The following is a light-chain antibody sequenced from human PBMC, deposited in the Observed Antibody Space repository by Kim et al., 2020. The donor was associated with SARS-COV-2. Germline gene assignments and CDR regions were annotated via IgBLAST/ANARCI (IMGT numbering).Light chain of an antibody. CDR3: QQRSNWMYT. V-gene: IGKV3-11*01. CDR2: DAS. Sequence: EIVLTQSPATLSLSPGERATLSCRASQSVGSYLVWYQQKPGQAPRLLIYDASNRATGIPARFSGSGSGTDFTLTSSSLEPEDFAVYYCQQRSNWMYTFGQGTKLAI. J-gene: IGKJ2*01. CDR1: QSVGSY.